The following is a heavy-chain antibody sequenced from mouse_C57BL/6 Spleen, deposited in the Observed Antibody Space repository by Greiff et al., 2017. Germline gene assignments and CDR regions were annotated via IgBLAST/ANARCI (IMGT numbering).Heavy chain of an antibody. Sequence: EVMLVESGEGLVKPGGSLKLSCAASGFTFSSYAMSWVRQTPEKRLEWVAYISSGGDYIYYADTVKGRFTISRDNARNTLYLQMSSLKSEDTAVYYCTTDSSGGGYWGQGTTLTVSS. V-gene: IGHV5-9-1*02. CDR3: TTDSSGGGY. J-gene: IGHJ2*01. D-gene: IGHD3-2*01. CDR1: GFTFSSYA. CDR2: ISSGGDYI.